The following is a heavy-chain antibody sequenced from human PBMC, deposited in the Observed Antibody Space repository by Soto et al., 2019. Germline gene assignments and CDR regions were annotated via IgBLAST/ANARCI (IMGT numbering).Heavy chain of an antibody. CDR1: GFTVSSNY. CDR2: IYSGGST. Sequence: GGSLRLSCAASGFTVSSNYMSWVRQAPGKGLEWVSVIYSGGSTYYADSVKGRFTISRDNSKTTLYLQMNSLRAEATALYYCARGRGGCSGGSSSGMAVWGKGTTVTVSS. V-gene: IGHV3-66*01. J-gene: IGHJ6*03. CDR3: ARGRGGCSGGSSSGMAV. D-gene: IGHD2-15*01.